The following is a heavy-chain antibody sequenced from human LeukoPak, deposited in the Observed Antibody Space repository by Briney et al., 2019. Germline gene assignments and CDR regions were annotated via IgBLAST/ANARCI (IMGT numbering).Heavy chain of an antibody. D-gene: IGHD4-17*01. CDR1: GFTFSGFW. V-gene: IGHV3-21*01. J-gene: IGHJ4*02. CDR3: ARDKYGDQYYFDY. Sequence: AGGSLRLSCGASGFTFSGFWMHWVRQAPGKGLEWVSFISSSSSYIYYADSVKGRFTISRDNARNSLYLQMNSLRAEDTAVYYCARDKYGDQYYFDYWGQGTLVTVSS. CDR2: ISSSSSYI.